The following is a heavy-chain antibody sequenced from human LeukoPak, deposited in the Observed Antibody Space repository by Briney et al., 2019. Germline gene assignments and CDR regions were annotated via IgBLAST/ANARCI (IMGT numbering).Heavy chain of an antibody. CDR3: ARDHGYCSGGSCYSGEVDY. D-gene: IGHD2-15*01. CDR2: ISAYNGNT. CDR1: GYTLTSYG. Sequence: ASVKVSCKASGYTLTSYGISWVRQAPGQGLEWMGWISAYNGNTNYAQKLQGRVTMTTDTSTSTAYMELRSLRSDDTAVYYCARDHGYCSGGSCYSGEVDYWGQGTLVTVSS. J-gene: IGHJ4*02. V-gene: IGHV1-18*01.